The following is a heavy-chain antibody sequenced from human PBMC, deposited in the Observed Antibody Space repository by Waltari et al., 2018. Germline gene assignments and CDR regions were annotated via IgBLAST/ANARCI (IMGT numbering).Heavy chain of an antibody. J-gene: IGHJ3*02. CDR3: ARDIAGPDPTVVTNAFEI. D-gene: IGHD5-18*01. V-gene: IGHV3-23*01. Sequence: EVQLSDSGGGLVQPGGSLRLSCAASGFTFSIYAMSWVRQAPGKGLEWVSTINGGSSITSYADSVSGRFAISRDNSKNTLWLQTNSLRVEDTALYYCARDIAGPDPTVVTNAFEIWGQGTMVTVSS. CDR2: INGGSSIT. CDR1: GFTFSIYA.